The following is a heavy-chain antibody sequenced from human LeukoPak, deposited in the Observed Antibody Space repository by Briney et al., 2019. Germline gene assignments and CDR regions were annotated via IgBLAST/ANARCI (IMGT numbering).Heavy chain of an antibody. V-gene: IGHV3-15*01. Sequence: GPSLRLSCALSGLTFSNAWMSWVRQAAGTGRESLGRIRSKSGGGTIENAAPVKGRFTISRNDSKHTVYLQMNSLTSEDTAVYYCTTGPGNSGYWGQGTPVTV. J-gene: IGHJ4*02. CDR2: IRSKSGGGTI. CDR3: TTGPGNSGY. D-gene: IGHD4-23*01. CDR1: GLTFSNAW.